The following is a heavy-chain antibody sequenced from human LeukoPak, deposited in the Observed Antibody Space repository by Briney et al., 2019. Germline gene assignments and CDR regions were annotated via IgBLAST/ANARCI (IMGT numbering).Heavy chain of an antibody. Sequence: GGSLRLSCAASGFTFSSYGMHWVRQAPGKGLEWVAVIWYDGSNKYYADSVKGRFTISRDNSKNTLYLQMNSLRAEDTAVYYCARDLWLGMGNYYYGMDVWGQGTTVTVSS. CDR2: IWYDGSNK. J-gene: IGHJ6*02. D-gene: IGHD6-19*01. CDR1: GFTFSSYG. CDR3: ARDLWLGMGNYYYGMDV. V-gene: IGHV3-33*01.